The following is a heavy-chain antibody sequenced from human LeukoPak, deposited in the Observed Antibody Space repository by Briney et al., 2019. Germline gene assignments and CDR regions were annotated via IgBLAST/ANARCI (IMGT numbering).Heavy chain of an antibody. CDR2: ISSSSSYI. V-gene: IGHV3-21*01. D-gene: IGHD6-13*01. CDR1: GFTFSSYS. Sequence: GSLRLSCAASGFTFSSYSMNWVRQAPGKGLEWVSSISSSSSYIYYADSVKGRFTISRDNAKNSLYLQMNSLRAEDTAVYYCARDAIAAAGIYYYYGMDVWGQGTTVTVSS. CDR3: ARDAIAAAGIYYYYGMDV. J-gene: IGHJ6*02.